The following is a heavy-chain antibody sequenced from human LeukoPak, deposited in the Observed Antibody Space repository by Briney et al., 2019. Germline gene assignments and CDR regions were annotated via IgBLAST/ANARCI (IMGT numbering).Heavy chain of an antibody. CDR1: GFSFSTYW. J-gene: IGHJ6*02. CDR3: ARFRRTGDYYGMDV. V-gene: IGHV3-7*01. Sequence: GESLRLSCAASGFSFSTYWMSWVRQAPGKGPEWVANIKEDGSNKYYADSAKGRFTISRDNAKNSLYLQMNSLRAEDTAVYYCARFRRTGDYYGMDVWGQGTTVTVSS. CDR2: IKEDGSNK. D-gene: IGHD3-10*01.